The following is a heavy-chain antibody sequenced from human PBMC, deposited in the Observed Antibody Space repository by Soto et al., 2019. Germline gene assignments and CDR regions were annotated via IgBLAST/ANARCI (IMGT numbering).Heavy chain of an antibody. CDR2: IIPIFGTA. J-gene: IGHJ6*02. CDR3: ERTVRFLEWLRREYYYYGMDV. D-gene: IGHD3-3*01. V-gene: IGHV1-69*01. CDR1: GGTFSSYA. Sequence: QVQLVQSGAEVKKPGSSVKVSCKASGGTFSSYAISWVRQAPGQGREWMGGIIPIFGTANYAQKFQGRVTSTADESTSTAYMELSSLRSEDTAVYYCERTVRFLEWLRREYYYYGMDVWGQGTTVTVSS.